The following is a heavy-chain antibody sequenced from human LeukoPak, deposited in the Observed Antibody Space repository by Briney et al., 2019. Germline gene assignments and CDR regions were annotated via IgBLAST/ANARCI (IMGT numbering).Heavy chain of an antibody. V-gene: IGHV4-59*01. J-gene: IGHJ4*02. Sequence: SETLSLTCTVSGGSISSYYWSWIRQPPGKGLEWIGYIYYSGITNYNPSLKSRVTISVDTSKNQFSLKLSSVTAADTAVYYCARGRGIVGATTDYYFDYWGQGTLVTVSS. CDR2: IYYSGIT. D-gene: IGHD1-26*01. CDR3: ARGRGIVGATTDYYFDY. CDR1: GGSISSYY.